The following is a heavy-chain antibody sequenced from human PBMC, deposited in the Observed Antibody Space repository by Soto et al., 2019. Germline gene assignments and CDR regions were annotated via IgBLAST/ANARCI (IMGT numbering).Heavy chain of an antibody. Sequence: QVQLVQSGAEVKKPGSSVKVSCKASGGTFSSYTISWVRQAPGQGIEWMGRIIPILGIANYAQKFQVSVPITPTKATSTGYMELRSLSSEDTAVYYCAGEISSGGWFDPWGQGTMVTVSS. CDR1: GGTFSSYT. CDR3: AGEISSGGWFDP. CDR2: IIPILGIA. D-gene: IGHD6-19*01. J-gene: IGHJ5*02. V-gene: IGHV1-69*02.